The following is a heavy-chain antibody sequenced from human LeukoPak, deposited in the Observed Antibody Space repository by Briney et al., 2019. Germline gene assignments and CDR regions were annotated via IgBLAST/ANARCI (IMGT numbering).Heavy chain of an antibody. CDR1: GFTFSSYE. D-gene: IGHD6-19*01. V-gene: IGHV3-48*03. J-gene: IGHJ4*02. CDR3: VRPSGIAVSGGTDY. CDR2: ISSSGSTI. Sequence: PGGSLRLSCAGSGFTFSSYEMNWVRQAPGKGLWWVSYISSSGSTIYYADSVKGRFTISRDNAKNSLYLQMNSLRADDTAVYYCVRPSGIAVSGGTDYWGQGTLVTVSS.